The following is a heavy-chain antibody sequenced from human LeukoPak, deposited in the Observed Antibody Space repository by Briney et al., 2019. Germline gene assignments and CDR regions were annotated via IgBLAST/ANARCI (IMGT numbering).Heavy chain of an antibody. CDR3: AREGRDYGPLDY. V-gene: IGHV1-2*02. D-gene: IGHD4-17*01. CDR1: GYTFTGYY. J-gene: IGHJ4*02. Sequence: ASVKVSCKASGYTFTGYYMHWVRQPPGQGLEWMGWINPNSGGTNYVQKFQGRVTMTRDTSISTAYMELSRLRSDDTAVYYCAREGRDYGPLDYWGQGTLVTVSS. CDR2: INPNSGGT.